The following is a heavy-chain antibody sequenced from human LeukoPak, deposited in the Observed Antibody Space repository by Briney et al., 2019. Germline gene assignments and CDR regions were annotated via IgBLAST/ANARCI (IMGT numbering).Heavy chain of an antibody. V-gene: IGHV4-30-4*01. CDR3: ARGRDYGSGSYYY. J-gene: IGHJ4*02. CDR2: IYYSGST. CDR1: GGSISSGDYY. D-gene: IGHD3-10*01. Sequence: SETLSLTCTVSGGSISSGDYYWSWIRQPPGKGLEWIGYIYYSGSTYYNPSLKSRVTISVDTSKNQFSLKLSSVTAADTAVYYCARGRDYGSGSYYYWGQGTLVTVSS.